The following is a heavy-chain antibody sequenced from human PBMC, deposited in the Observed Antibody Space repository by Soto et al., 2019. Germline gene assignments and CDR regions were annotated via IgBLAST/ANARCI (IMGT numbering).Heavy chain of an antibody. CDR1: GLTVSSNY. CDR3: ARGPYGTGGDYYYGMDV. Sequence: EVQLVESGGGLVQPGGSLRLSCAVSGLTVSSNYMSRVRQAPGEGLEWVSVIYSGGSTFYADSVKGRFTISRDSSKNTQYLQMNSLRAEDTAVYFCARGPYGTGGDYYYGMDVWGQGTTVTVSS. V-gene: IGHV3-53*04. D-gene: IGHD3-10*01. J-gene: IGHJ6*02. CDR2: IYSGGST.